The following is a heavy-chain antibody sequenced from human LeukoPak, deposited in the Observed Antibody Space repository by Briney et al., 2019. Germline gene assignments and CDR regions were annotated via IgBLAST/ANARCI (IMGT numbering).Heavy chain of an antibody. J-gene: IGHJ4*02. CDR2: IWYDGSNK. D-gene: IGHD2/OR15-2a*01. CDR1: G. CDR3: AREGPRGNSQFDY. Sequence: GGSLRLSCAASGWVRQAPGKGLEWVALIWYDGSNKYYTDSVKGRLTISRDNSKNTLYLQMNSLRAEDTAVYYCAREGPRGNSQFDYWGQGTLVTVSS. V-gene: IGHV3-33*08.